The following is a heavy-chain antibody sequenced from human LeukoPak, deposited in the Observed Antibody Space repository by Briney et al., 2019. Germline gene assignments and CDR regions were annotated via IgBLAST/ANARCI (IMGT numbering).Heavy chain of an antibody. CDR1: GGSISSSSYY. D-gene: IGHD3-22*01. CDR3: ARIRRYYDSSGYYDEDY. Sequence: SETLSLTCTVSGGSISSSSYYWGWIRQPPGKGLEWIGSIYYSGSTYYNPSLKSRVTISVDTSKNQFSLKLSSVTAADTAVYYCARIRRYYDSSGYYDEDYWGQGTLVTVSS. CDR2: IYYSGST. V-gene: IGHV4-39*07. J-gene: IGHJ4*02.